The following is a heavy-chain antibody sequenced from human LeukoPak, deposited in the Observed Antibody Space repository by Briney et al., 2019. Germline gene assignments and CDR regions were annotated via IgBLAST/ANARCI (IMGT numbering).Heavy chain of an antibody. CDR3: ARVIELRFLEWGMDV. CDR2: MNPNSGNT. CDR1: GYTFTGYY. V-gene: IGHV1-8*02. Sequence: ASVKVSCKASGYTFTGYYMHWVRQATGQGLEWMGWMNPNSGNTGYAQKFQGRVTMTRNTSISTAYMELSSLRSEDTAVYYCARVIELRFLEWGMDVWGQGTTVTVSS. D-gene: IGHD3-3*01. J-gene: IGHJ6*02.